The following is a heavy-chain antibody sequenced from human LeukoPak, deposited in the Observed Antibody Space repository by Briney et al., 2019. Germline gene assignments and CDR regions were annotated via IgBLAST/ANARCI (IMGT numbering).Heavy chain of an antibody. J-gene: IGHJ4*02. CDR1: GGSISSYY. CDR3: ARGIAAAY. Sequence: SETLSLTCTVSGGSISSYYWSWIRQPPGKGLEWIGYIYYSGSTNYNPSLKSRVTISVDTSKNQFSLKLSSVTAADTAVYYCARGIAAAYWGQGTLVTVSS. CDR2: IYYSGST. V-gene: IGHV4-59*12. D-gene: IGHD6-13*01.